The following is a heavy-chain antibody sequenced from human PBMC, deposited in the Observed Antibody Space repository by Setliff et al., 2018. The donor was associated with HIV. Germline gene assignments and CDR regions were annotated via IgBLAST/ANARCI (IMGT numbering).Heavy chain of an antibody. D-gene: IGHD3-22*01. CDR1: GFTFSDYW. CDR3: ARGGYYDGCLYYPRGNDY. J-gene: IGHJ4*02. CDR2: ISRDGYST. V-gene: IGHV3-74*01. Sequence: PGGSLRLSCAASGFTFSDYWMHWVRHAQGKGLGWVTRISRDGYSTTDADSGKGRFAISRDNAKNMLYLQLSSRRADDTAVYYCARGGYYDGCLYYPRGNDYWGQGTLVTVSS.